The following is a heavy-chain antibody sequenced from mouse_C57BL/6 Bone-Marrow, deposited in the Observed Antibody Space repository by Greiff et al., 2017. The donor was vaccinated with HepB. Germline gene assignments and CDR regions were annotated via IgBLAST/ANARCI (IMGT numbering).Heavy chain of an antibody. CDR1: GFSLTSYG. CDR2: IWSGGST. V-gene: IGHV2-2*01. Sequence: QVQLQQSGPGLVQPSQSLSITCTVSGFSLTSYGVHWVRQSPGKGLEWLGVIWSGGSTDYNAAFISRLSISKDNSKSQVFFKMNSLQADDTAIYYCARIGYDYDGYYFDYWGQGTTLTVSS. CDR3: ARIGYDYDGYYFDY. D-gene: IGHD2-4*01. J-gene: IGHJ2*01.